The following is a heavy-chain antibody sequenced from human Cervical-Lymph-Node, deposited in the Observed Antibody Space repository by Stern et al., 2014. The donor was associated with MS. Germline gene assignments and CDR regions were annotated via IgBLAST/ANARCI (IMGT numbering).Heavy chain of an antibody. CDR2: ILPIFGTA. CDR3: ARVGAYCGGDCYSLADY. V-gene: IGHV1-69*01. CDR1: GGTFSSYA. D-gene: IGHD2-21*02. Sequence: VQLEESGAEVKKPGSSVKVSCKASGGTFSSYAISWVRQAPGQGLEWMGGILPIFGTANYAQKFQGRVTITADESTSTAYMELSSLRSEDTAVYYCARVGAYCGGDCYSLADYWGQGTLVTVSS. J-gene: IGHJ4*02.